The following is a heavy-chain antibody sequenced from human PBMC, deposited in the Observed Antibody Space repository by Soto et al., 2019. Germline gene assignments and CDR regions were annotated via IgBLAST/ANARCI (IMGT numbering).Heavy chain of an antibody. J-gene: IGHJ4*02. D-gene: IGHD1-26*01. V-gene: IGHV3-15*01. CDR1: GFTFSNAW. Sequence: EVQLVESGGGLVKPGGSLRLSCAASGFTFSNAWMNWVRQAPGKGLEWVGRSKSKTDGGTTDYAAPVKGRFTISRDYSKNMLYLEMNSLKTEDTAVYYCATPGGSGSYGTYWGQGTLVTVSS. CDR3: ATPGGSGSYGTY. CDR2: SKSKTDGGTT.